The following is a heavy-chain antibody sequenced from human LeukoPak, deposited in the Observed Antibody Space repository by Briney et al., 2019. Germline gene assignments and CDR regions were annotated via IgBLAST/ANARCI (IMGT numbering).Heavy chain of an antibody. D-gene: IGHD3-10*01. Sequence: SETLSLTCTVSGGSSSSSYWSWIRQPPGKGLEWIGYIYYSGSTNYNPSLKSRVTLSVDTSKNEFSLKLTSVTAADTAVYYCAREANYYGSGSYFEGTFDYWGQGSLVTVSS. CDR2: IYYSGST. V-gene: IGHV4-59*01. CDR1: GGSSSSSY. J-gene: IGHJ4*02. CDR3: AREANYYGSGSYFEGTFDY.